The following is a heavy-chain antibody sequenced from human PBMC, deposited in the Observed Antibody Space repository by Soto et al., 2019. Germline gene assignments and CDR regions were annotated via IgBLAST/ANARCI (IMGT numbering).Heavy chain of an antibody. CDR3: ALHYGSGSNYYYYGMDV. V-gene: IGHV1-69*12. D-gene: IGHD3-10*01. J-gene: IGHJ6*02. CDR1: GGTFSSYA. Sequence: QVQLVQSGAEVKKPGSSVKVSCKASGGTFSSYAISWVRQAPGQGLEWMGGIIPIFGTADYAQKFQGRVTITADESTSTAYMELSRLRSEDTAVYYCALHYGSGSNYYYYGMDVWGHGTTVTVSS. CDR2: IIPIFGTA.